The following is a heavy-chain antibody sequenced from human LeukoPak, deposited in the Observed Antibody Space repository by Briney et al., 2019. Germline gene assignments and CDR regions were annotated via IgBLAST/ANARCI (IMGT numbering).Heavy chain of an antibody. CDR3: ARASSGWYGLFDN. Sequence: PSETLSLTCSVSGGSIINYYWSWIRQPPGKALEWIGYIHDSGITNYNPSLKRRVTISVDTSRNHFSLRLRSVTAADTAVYYCARASSGWYGLFDNWGQGTLVTVSS. V-gene: IGHV4-59*01. D-gene: IGHD6-19*01. CDR1: GGSIINYY. J-gene: IGHJ4*02. CDR2: IHDSGIT.